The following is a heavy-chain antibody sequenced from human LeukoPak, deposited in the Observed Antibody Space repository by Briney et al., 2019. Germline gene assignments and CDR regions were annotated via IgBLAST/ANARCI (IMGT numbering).Heavy chain of an antibody. J-gene: IGHJ4*02. D-gene: IGHD2-2*01. CDR3: AKGPPKDIVVVPAAMFGY. Sequence: QAGGSLRLSCAASEFTFSSYAMSWVRQAPGKGLEWVSAISGSGGSTYYADSVKGRFTISRDNSKNTLYLQMNSLRAEDTAVYYCAKGPPKDIVVVPAAMFGYWGQGTLVTVSS. CDR1: EFTFSSYA. CDR2: ISGSGGST. V-gene: IGHV3-23*01.